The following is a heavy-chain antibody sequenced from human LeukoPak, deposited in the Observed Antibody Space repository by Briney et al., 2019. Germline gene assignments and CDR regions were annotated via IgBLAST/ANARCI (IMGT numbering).Heavy chain of an antibody. CDR1: GYTFTSYD. Sequence: GASVKVSCKASGYTFTSYDINWVRQATGQRLEWMGWINAGNGNTKYSQEFQGRVTITRDTSASTAYMELSSLRSEDMAVYYCARDRVYYDILTGHRYNWFDPWGQGTLVTVSS. D-gene: IGHD3-9*01. CDR3: ARDRVYYDILTGHRYNWFDP. V-gene: IGHV1-3*03. J-gene: IGHJ5*02. CDR2: INAGNGNT.